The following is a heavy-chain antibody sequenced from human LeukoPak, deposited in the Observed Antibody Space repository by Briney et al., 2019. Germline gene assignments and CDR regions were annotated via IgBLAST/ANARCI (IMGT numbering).Heavy chain of an antibody. CDR1: GFTFSSYA. CDR3: AKAISGWYYFDF. V-gene: IGHV3-30-3*01. CDR2: ISYDGSNK. J-gene: IGHJ4*02. D-gene: IGHD6-19*01. Sequence: PGGSLRLSCAASGFTFSSYAMHWVRQAPGKRLEWVAVISYDGSNKYYADSVKGRFTISRDNSKNTLYLQMNSLRAEDTAVYYCAKAISGWYYFDFWGQGTLVTVSS.